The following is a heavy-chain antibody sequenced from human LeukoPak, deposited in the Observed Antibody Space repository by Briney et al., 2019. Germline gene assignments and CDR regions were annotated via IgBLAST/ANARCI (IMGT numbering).Heavy chain of an antibody. J-gene: IGHJ4*02. CDR2: IKQDGSEK. D-gene: IGHD2-2*01. CDR3: AREGGTVVIGRFDY. V-gene: IGHV3-7*01. CDR1: GFTFSSYW. Sequence: GSLRLSCAASGFTFSSYWMSWVRQAPGKGLEWVANIKQDGSEKYYVDSVKGRFTISRDNSKNTVYLNMNNLRPDDTALYYCAREGGTVVIGRFDYWGQGTLVTVSS.